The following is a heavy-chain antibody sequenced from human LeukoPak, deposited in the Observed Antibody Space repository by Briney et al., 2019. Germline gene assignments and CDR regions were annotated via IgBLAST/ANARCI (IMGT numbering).Heavy chain of an antibody. D-gene: IGHD4-17*01. V-gene: IGHV3-21*01. CDR2: ITRVSTYT. J-gene: IGHJ3*02. CDR3: TRDRNDYGDPDAFDI. Sequence: GGSLRPSCAASGFTFSDFAMNWVRQAPGKGLEWVSSITRVSTYTYYSESVQGRFTISRDNHKDLLYLQLNSLRGDDSGIYYCTRDRNDYGDPDAFDIWGQGTVVTVSS. CDR1: GFTFSDFA.